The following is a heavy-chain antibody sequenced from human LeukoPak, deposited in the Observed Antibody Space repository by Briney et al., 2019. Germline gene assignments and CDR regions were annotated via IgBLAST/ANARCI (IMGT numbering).Heavy chain of an antibody. J-gene: IGHJ4*02. V-gene: IGHV3-21*01. CDR3: ASGSSSWAYYFDY. D-gene: IGHD6-13*01. Sequence: GGSLRLSCAASGCTFSSYSMNWVRQAPGKGLEWVSSISSSSSYIYYADSVKGRFTISRDNAKNSLYLQMNSLRAEDTAVYYCASGSSSWAYYFDYWGQGTLVTVSS. CDR1: GCTFSSYS. CDR2: ISSSSSYI.